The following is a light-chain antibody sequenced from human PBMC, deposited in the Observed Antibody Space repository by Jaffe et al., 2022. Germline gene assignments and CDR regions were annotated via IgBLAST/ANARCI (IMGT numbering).Light chain of an antibody. CDR2: DAS. CDR3: QQRVNWPLT. J-gene: IGKJ4*01. CDR1: QSVGSY. V-gene: IGKV3-11*01. Sequence: EIVLTQSPATLSLSPGERATLSCRASQSVGSYLAWYQHKPGQAPRLLIYDASNRATGIPARFSGSGSGTDFTLTISSLEPEDFAVYYCQQRVNWPLTFGGGTKVEIK.